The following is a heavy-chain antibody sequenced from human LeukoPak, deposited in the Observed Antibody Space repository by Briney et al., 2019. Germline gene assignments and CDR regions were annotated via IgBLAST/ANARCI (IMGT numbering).Heavy chain of an antibody. Sequence: PGGSLRLSCAASGFTFSSYSMTWVRQAPGKGLEWVSSISSSSSYIYYADSVKGRFTISRDNAKNSLYLQMNSLRAEDTAVYYCARVTAGTTPAYWGQGTLVTVSS. CDR3: ARVTAGTTPAY. V-gene: IGHV3-21*01. CDR1: GFTFSSYS. CDR2: ISSSSSYI. J-gene: IGHJ4*02. D-gene: IGHD6-13*01.